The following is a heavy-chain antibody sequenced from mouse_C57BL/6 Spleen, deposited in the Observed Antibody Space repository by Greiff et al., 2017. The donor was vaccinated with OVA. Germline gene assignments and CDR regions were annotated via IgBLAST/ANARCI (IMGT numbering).Heavy chain of an antibody. CDR2: IYPGDGDT. D-gene: IGHD2-5*01. J-gene: IGHJ3*01. CDR3: ARRQAYYSNYVAFAY. Sequence: QVQLQQSGAELVKPGASVKISCKASGYAFSSYWMNWVKQRPGKGLEWIGQIYPGDGDTNYNGKFKGKATLTADKSSSTAYMQLSSLTSEDSAVYFCARRQAYYSNYVAFAYWGQGTLVTVSA. V-gene: IGHV1-80*01. CDR1: GYAFSSYW.